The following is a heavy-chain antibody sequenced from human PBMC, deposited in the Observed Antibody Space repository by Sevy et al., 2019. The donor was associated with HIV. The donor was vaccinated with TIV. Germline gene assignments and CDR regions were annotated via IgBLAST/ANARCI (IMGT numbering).Heavy chain of an antibody. D-gene: IGHD3-10*01. CDR3: ARDRYRAGDYYGSGSYYNGFRITGPERKYYYYYMDV. J-gene: IGHJ6*03. CDR2: IYSGGST. Sequence: GGSLRLSCAASGFTVSSNYMSWVRQAPGKGLEWVSVIYSGGSTYYADSVKGRFTISRDNSKNTLYLQMNSLRAEDTAVYYCARDRYRAGDYYGSGSYYNGFRITGPERKYYYYYMDVWGKGTTVTVSS. V-gene: IGHV3-66*02. CDR1: GFTVSSNY.